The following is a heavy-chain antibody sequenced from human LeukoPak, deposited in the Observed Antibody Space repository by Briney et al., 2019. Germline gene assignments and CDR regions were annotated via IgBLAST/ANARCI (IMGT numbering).Heavy chain of an antibody. V-gene: IGHV1-69*13. CDR3: ARVGEPEGTNRIDY. D-gene: IGHD1-14*01. CDR1: GGTFSSYA. J-gene: IGHJ4*02. Sequence: ASVKVSCRASGGTFSSYAISWVRQAPGQGLEWMGGIIPIFGTANYAQKFQGRVTITADESTSTAYMELSSLRSEDTAVYYCARVGEPEGTNRIDYWGQGTLVTVSS. CDR2: IIPIFGTA.